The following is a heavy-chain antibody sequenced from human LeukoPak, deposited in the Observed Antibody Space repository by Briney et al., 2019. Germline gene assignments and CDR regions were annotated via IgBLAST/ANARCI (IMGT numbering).Heavy chain of an antibody. CDR3: ARDAWALNAFDI. Sequence: GRSLRLSCAASGFTFSCYGMHWVRQAPGKGLEWVAVISYDGSNKYYADSVKGRFTISRDNSKNTLYLQMNSLRAEDTAVYYCARDAWALNAFDIWGQGTMVTVSS. CDR1: GFTFSCYG. J-gene: IGHJ3*02. CDR2: ISYDGSNK. V-gene: IGHV3-30*19.